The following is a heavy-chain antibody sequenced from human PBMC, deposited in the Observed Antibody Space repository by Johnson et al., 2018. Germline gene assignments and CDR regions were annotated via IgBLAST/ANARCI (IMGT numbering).Heavy chain of an antibody. Sequence: VQLVQSGGGLVQPGGSLRLSCAASGFTFSSYSMNWVRQAPGKGLEWVSSISSSSRYIYYADSVKGRFTISRDNSKNTLYRQLNSLGAEDTAVYYCAKDRAEVGNNYYYMDVWGKGTTVIVSS. V-gene: IGHV3-21*01. D-gene: IGHD1-1*01. CDR2: ISSSSRYI. CDR1: GFTFSSYS. CDR3: AKDRAEVGNNYYYMDV. J-gene: IGHJ6*03.